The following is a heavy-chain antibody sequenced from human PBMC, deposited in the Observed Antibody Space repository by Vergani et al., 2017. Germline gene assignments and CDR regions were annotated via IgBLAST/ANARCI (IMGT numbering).Heavy chain of an antibody. D-gene: IGHD5-12*01. CDR2: IIPILGIA. J-gene: IGHJ6*02. CDR3: ARGGVATIGGSYHYYYGMDV. V-gene: IGHV1-69*02. CDR1: GGTFSSNT. Sequence: QVQLVQSGAEVKKPGSSVKVSCKASGGTFSSNTISWVRQAPGQGLEWMGRIIPILGIANYAQKFQGRVTITADKSTSTAYMELSSLRSEDTAVYYCARGGVATIGGSYHYYYGMDVWGQGTTVTVSS.